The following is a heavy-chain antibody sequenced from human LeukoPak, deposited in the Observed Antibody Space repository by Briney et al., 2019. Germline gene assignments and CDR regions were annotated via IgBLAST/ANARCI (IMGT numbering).Heavy chain of an antibody. Sequence: ASVKVSCKASGYTFTNYGINWVRQAPGQGLEWMGWISGYNGNTNYAQKLQGRVTMTTDTSTTTAYMELRSLRSDDTAMYYCASARAGYFDWLLNYWGQGTLVTVSS. CDR3: ASARAGYFDWLLNY. CDR1: GYTFTNYG. J-gene: IGHJ4*02. V-gene: IGHV1-18*01. CDR2: ISGYNGNT. D-gene: IGHD3-9*01.